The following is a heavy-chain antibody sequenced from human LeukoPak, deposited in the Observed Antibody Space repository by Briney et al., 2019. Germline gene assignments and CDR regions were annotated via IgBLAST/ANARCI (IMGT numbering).Heavy chain of an antibody. Sequence: SETLSLTCVVYGGSFSGYYWSWIRQPPGKGLEWIGEINHSGSTNYNPSLKSRVTVSVDTSKNQFSLKLSSVTAADTAVYYCARQHYYYYYYMDVWGKGTTVTVSS. CDR1: GGSFSGYY. CDR3: ARQHYYYYYYMDV. V-gene: IGHV4-34*01. J-gene: IGHJ6*03. CDR2: INHSGST.